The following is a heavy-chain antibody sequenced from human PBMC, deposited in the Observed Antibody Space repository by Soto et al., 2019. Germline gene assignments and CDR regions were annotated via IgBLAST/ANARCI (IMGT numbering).Heavy chain of an antibody. CDR2: ISAYNGNT. CDR1: GYTFTNFG. Sequence: QVQLVQSGAEVKKPGASVKVSCKASGYTFTNFGISWVRQAPGQGLEWMGWISAYNGNTNYAQNSHXXXTXXTDASTSTAYMELRSLRSDDTAVYYCARGGTPLDYWGQGTLVTVSS. V-gene: IGHV1-18*01. CDR3: ARGGTPLDY. D-gene: IGHD3-16*01. J-gene: IGHJ4*02.